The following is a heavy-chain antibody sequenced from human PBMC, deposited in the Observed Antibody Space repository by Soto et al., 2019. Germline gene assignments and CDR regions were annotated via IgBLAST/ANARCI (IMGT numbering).Heavy chain of an antibody. V-gene: IGHV4-39*01. CDR2: INHSGST. D-gene: IGHD3-22*01. Sequence: SKTLSLTCLVSDGSMNSDSSYLGLIRQPPGKGLEWIGVINHSGSTYHNLSLKGRVTMSVDASRNQFSLKLTSMTAADTAVYYCARLGGYVSVGYYYLWDSWGQGTLVTVSS. J-gene: IGHJ4*02. CDR3: ARLGGYVSVGYYYLWDS. CDR1: DGSMNSDSSY.